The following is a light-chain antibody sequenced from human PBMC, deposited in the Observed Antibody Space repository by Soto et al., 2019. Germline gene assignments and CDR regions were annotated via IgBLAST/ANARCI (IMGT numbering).Light chain of an antibody. CDR1: QSVSSTS. V-gene: IGKV3-20*01. CDR2: DAS. J-gene: IGKJ1*01. Sequence: EIVLTQSPGTLSLSPGERATLSCRASQSVSSTSLAWYQQKPGQAPRLLIYDASSRATGIPDRFSGSGSGTDFTLTISRLEPEDFAVYYCQQYGMSPRTFGQGTKVGIK. CDR3: QQYGMSPRT.